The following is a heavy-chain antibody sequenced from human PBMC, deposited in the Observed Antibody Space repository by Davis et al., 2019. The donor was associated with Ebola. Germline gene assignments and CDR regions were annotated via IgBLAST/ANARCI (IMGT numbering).Heavy chain of an antibody. Sequence: GSLRLSCAVYGGSFSGYYWSWIRQPPGKGLEWIGEINHSGSTNYNPSLKSRVTISVDTSKNQFSLKLSSVTAADTAVYYCARDFSLDRFDYYYYYGMDVWGQGTTVTVSS. V-gene: IGHV4-34*01. CDR2: INHSGST. CDR3: ARDFSLDRFDYYYYYGMDV. CDR1: GGSFSGYY. J-gene: IGHJ6*02. D-gene: IGHD3/OR15-3a*01.